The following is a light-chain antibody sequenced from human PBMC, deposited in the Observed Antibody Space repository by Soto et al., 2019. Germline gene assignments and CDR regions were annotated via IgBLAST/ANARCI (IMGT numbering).Light chain of an antibody. CDR2: EVS. J-gene: IGLJ2*01. Sequence: QSVLTQPASVSGSPGQSISISCTGTSSDVGGYNYVSWYQHHPRKAPKLMIYEVSNRPSGVSNRFSGSKSGNTASLTISGLQAEDEADYYCSSYTSSNTVLFGGGTKVTVL. CDR1: SSDVGGYNY. V-gene: IGLV2-14*01. CDR3: SSYTSSNTVL.